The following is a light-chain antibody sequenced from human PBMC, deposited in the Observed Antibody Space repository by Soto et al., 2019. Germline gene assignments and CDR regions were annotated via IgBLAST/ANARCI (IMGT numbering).Light chain of an antibody. J-gene: IGLJ3*02. CDR1: SSDVGAYNY. Sequence: QSALTQPPSASGSPGQSVTISCTGTSSDVGAYNYVSWYQQHAGKAPKLVLYEVTKRPSAVPDRFSGSKSANTASLTVSGLQAEDEADYYCSSFATSHTRVFGGGTQLTVL. CDR3: SSFATSHTRV. V-gene: IGLV2-8*01. CDR2: EVT.